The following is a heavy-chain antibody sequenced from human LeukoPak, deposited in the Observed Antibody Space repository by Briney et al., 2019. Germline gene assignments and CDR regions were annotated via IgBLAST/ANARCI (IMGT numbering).Heavy chain of an antibody. Sequence: SETLSLTCTGSGGSISSSYWSWIRQPAGKGLEWIGRIFTSGTTEYNPSLKSRVTMSVDTSKNQFSLKLTSVTAADTAAYYCARDFGFGSAWGQGALVTVSS. V-gene: IGHV4-4*07. J-gene: IGHJ5*02. D-gene: IGHD6-19*01. CDR2: IFTSGTT. CDR1: GGSISSSY. CDR3: ARDFGFGSA.